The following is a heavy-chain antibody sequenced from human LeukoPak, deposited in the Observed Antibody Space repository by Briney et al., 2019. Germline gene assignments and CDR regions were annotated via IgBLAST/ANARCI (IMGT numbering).Heavy chain of an antibody. J-gene: IGHJ4*02. CDR1: GFTFSSYE. CDR2: ISSSGSTI. V-gene: IGHV3-48*03. Sequence: GGSLRLSCAASGFTFSSYEMNWVRQAPGKGLEWVSYISSSGSTIYYADSVKGRFTISRDNAKNSLYLQMNSLRAEHTAVYYCARDLTTTVTTPGDYWGQGTLVTVSS. D-gene: IGHD4-17*01. CDR3: ARDLTTTVTTPGDY.